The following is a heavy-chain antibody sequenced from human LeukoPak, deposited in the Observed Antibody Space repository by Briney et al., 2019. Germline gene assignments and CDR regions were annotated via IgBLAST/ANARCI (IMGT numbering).Heavy chain of an antibody. V-gene: IGHV3-23*01. CDR1: GFTFSSYA. D-gene: IGHD1-26*01. CDR3: ATKYTYSGSYYFDY. CDR2: ISGSGGST. J-gene: IGHJ4*02. Sequence: GGSLRLSCAASGFTFSSYAMSWVRQAPGKGLEWVSAISGSGGSTYYADSVKGRSTISRDNSKNTLYLQMNSLRAEDTAVYYCATKYTYSGSYYFDYWGQGTLVTVSS.